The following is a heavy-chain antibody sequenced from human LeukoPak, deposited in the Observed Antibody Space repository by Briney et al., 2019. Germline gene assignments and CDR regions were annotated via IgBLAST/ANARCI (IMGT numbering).Heavy chain of an antibody. D-gene: IGHD1-26*01. Sequence: ASVKVSCKASGYTFTGYYMHWVRQAPGQGLEWMGWINPNSGGTNYAQKFQGRVTMTEDTSTDTAYMELSSLRSEDTAVYYCATGGVGATTGTYDAGDVYWGQGTLVTVSS. CDR1: GYTFTGYY. V-gene: IGHV1-2*02. CDR3: ATGGVGATTGTYDAGDVY. CDR2: INPNSGGT. J-gene: IGHJ4*02.